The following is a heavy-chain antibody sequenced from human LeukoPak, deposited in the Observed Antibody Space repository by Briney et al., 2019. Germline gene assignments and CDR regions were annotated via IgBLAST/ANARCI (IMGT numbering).Heavy chain of an antibody. D-gene: IGHD5-18*01. CDR3: AKGNGYSYGRYYFDY. CDR1: GFTFSSYN. J-gene: IGHJ4*02. Sequence: PGGSLRLSCAASGFTFSSYNMQWVRQAPGKGLEWVSAITASGGNTYYADSVKGRFTISRDNSKNTLYLQVNSLRAEDTAVYYCAKGNGYSYGRYYFDYWGQGTLVTVSS. CDR2: ITASGGNT. V-gene: IGHV3-23*01.